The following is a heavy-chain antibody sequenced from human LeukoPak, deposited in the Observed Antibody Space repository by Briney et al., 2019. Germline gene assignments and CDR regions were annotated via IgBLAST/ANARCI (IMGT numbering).Heavy chain of an antibody. J-gene: IGHJ4*02. Sequence: GGSLRLSCAASGFTFSNAWMSWVRQAPGKGLEWVGRIKSKTDGGTTDYAAPVKGRFTISRDDSKNTLYLQMNSLKTEDTAVYYCTTQLLWLGELLSYPYWGQGTLVTVSS. CDR1: GFTFSNAW. D-gene: IGHD3-10*01. CDR2: IKSKTDGGTT. CDR3: TTQLLWLGELLSYPY. V-gene: IGHV3-15*01.